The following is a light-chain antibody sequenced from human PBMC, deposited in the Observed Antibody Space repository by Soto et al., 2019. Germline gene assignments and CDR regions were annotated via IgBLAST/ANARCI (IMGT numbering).Light chain of an antibody. V-gene: IGKV3-20*01. Sequence: EIVLTQSPATLSVSPGERATLSCRASQSVNKHLAWYQHKPGQAPRLLIYDTSSRATGIPARFSGSGSGTDVTLTISRREPEDFAVYYCQQYGSSRTWTFGQGTKVDIK. J-gene: IGKJ1*01. CDR3: QQYGSSRTWT. CDR2: DTS. CDR1: QSVNKH.